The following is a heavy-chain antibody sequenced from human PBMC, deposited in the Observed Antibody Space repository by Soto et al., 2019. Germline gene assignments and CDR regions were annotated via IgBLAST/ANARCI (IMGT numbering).Heavy chain of an antibody. CDR3: ARDPPTSIFGVVTHTLYYYYYMDV. CDR2: INHSGST. Sequence: PSETLSLTCAVYGGSFSGYYWSWIRQPPGKGLEWIGEINHSGSTNYNPSLKSRVTISVDTSKNQFSLKLSSVTAADMAVYYCARDPPTSIFGVVTHTLYYYYYMDVWGKGTTVTVSS. J-gene: IGHJ6*03. CDR1: GGSFSGYY. D-gene: IGHD3-3*01. V-gene: IGHV4-34*01.